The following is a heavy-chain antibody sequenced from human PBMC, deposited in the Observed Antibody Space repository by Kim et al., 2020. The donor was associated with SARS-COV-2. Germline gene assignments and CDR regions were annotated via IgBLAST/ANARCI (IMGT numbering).Heavy chain of an antibody. CDR2: IWYDGSKR. D-gene: IGHD2-21*02. J-gene: IGHJ4*01. CDR3: ARGPWTAGGQGSEYFDY. V-gene: IGHV3-33*01. CDR1: GFTFRTYG. Sequence: GGSLILSCAASGFTFRTYGMHWVRQAPGKGLEWVAMIWYDGSKRYFADSVKGRFSVSRDNSQNTLYLDVNSLRVEDTAVYFCARGPWTAGGQGSEYFDY.